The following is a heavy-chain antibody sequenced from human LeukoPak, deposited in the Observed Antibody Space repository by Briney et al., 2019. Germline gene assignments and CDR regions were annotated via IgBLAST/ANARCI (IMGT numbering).Heavy chain of an antibody. J-gene: IGHJ4*02. V-gene: IGHV3-30*18. Sequence: GGSLRLSCAASGFTFSSYGMHWVRQAPGKGLEWVAVISYDGSNKYYADSVKGRFTISRDNSKNTLYLQMNSLRAEDTAVYYCAKLYGTARGVTFDYWGQGTLVTVSS. CDR1: GFTFSSYG. CDR2: ISYDGSNK. D-gene: IGHD3-10*01. CDR3: AKLYGTARGVTFDY.